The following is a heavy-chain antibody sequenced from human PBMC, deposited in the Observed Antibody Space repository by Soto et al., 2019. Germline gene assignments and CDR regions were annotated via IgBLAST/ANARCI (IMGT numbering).Heavy chain of an antibody. CDR1: GGSISGYY. D-gene: IGHD2-8*01. CDR3: ARDFFSGGVFDI. V-gene: IGHV4-59*01. J-gene: IGHJ3*02. CDR2: MYYSGST. Sequence: SETLSLTCTVSGGSISGYYWSWLRQPPGKGLEWIGYMYYSGSTNYNPSLKSRVTISVDTSKNQFSLKLSSVTAADTAVYYCARDFFSGGVFDIWGHGTMVTVSS.